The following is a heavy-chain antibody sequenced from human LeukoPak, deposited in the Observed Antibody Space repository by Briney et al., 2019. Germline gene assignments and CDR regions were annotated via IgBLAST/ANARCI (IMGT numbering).Heavy chain of an antibody. CDR2: IFESQTT. V-gene: IGHV4-59*01. J-gene: IGHJ4*02. Sequence: SETLSLTCTVSGGSISGYYWSWMRQPLGKGLEWVGYIFESQTTGYNPSLESRVTISQDTSRNQFSLKLNSVTAADTAVYYCARWNEGLDYWGQGTLVTVSS. CDR1: GGSISGYY. D-gene: IGHD1-1*01. CDR3: ARWNEGLDY.